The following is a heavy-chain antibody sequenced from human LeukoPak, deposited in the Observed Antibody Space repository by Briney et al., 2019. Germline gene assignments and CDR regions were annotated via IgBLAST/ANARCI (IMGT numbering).Heavy chain of an antibody. CDR2: ISGGGGST. CDR3: AKDHGYSSSWYLGYFDY. V-gene: IGHV3-23*01. CDR1: GFTFSSYA. J-gene: IGHJ4*02. D-gene: IGHD6-13*01. Sequence: GGSLRLSCAASGFTFSSYAMSWVRQAPGKGLEWVSAISGGGGSTYYADSVKGRFTISRDNSKNTLYLQMNSLRAEDTAVYYCAKDHGYSSSWYLGYFDYWGQGTLVTVSS.